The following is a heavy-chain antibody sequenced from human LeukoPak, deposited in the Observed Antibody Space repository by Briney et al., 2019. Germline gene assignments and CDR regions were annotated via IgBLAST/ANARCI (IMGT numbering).Heavy chain of an antibody. Sequence: GGSLRLSCAASGFTFSNYAMSWVRQAPGKGLEWVSAISVSGGNTYYADSVQGRFTISRDNSKNTLSLQMHSLRAEDTALYYCAKERESRGYSIYYFDYWGQGTLVTVSS. J-gene: IGHJ4*02. CDR3: AKERESRGYSIYYFDY. CDR2: ISVSGGNT. CDR1: GFTFSNYA. D-gene: IGHD3-22*01. V-gene: IGHV3-23*01.